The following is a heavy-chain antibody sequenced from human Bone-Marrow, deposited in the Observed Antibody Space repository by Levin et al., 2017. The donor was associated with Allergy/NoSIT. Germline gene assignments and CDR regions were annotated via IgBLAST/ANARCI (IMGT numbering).Heavy chain of an antibody. CDR2: IKSKTDGGTT. CDR1: GFTFSNAW. Sequence: GGSLRLSCAASGFTFSNAWMSWVRQAPGKGLEWVGRIKSKTDGGTTDYAAPVKGRFTISRDDSKNTLYLQMNSLKTEDTAVYYCTTDWLYYYGSGSYSGATNWFDPWGQGTLVTVSS. V-gene: IGHV3-15*01. D-gene: IGHD3-10*01. J-gene: IGHJ5*02. CDR3: TTDWLYYYGSGSYSGATNWFDP.